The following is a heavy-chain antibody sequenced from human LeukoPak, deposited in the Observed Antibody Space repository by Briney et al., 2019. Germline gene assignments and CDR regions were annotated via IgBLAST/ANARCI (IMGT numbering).Heavy chain of an antibody. CDR3: ARGAAAAVNYYYYYGMDV. V-gene: IGHV1-69*13. D-gene: IGHD6-25*01. J-gene: IGHJ6*02. Sequence: SVKVSCKASGGTFSSYAISWVRQAPGQGLEWMGGIIPIFGTANYAQKFQGRVTITADESTSTAYMELSSPRSEDTAVYYCARGAAAAVNYYYYYGMDVWGQGTTVTVSS. CDR1: GGTFSSYA. CDR2: IIPIFGTA.